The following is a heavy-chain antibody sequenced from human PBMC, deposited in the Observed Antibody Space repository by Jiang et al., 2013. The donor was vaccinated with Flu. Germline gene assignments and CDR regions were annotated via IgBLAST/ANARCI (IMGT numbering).Heavy chain of an antibody. D-gene: IGHD1-20*01. CDR1: GGTFSSHA. V-gene: IGHV1-69*17. CDR3: ARGSYHWSDRYYYYYYMDV. CDR2: IIPILNII. J-gene: IGHJ6*02. Sequence: SGAEVKVSCKASGGTFSSHAISWVRQAPGQGPEWMGGIIPILNIINYAQRFQDRVTITAAKSTSTVYMELSSLTSEDTAMYYCARGSYHWSDRYYYYYYMDVWGQGTTVT.